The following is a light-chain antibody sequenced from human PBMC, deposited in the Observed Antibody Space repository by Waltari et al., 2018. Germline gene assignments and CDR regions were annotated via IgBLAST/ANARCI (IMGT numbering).Light chain of an antibody. CDR1: SSDVGSYNH. J-gene: IGLJ1*01. CDR2: EVS. CDR3: SSYAGSDIYV. V-gene: IGLV2-8*01. Sequence: QSALSQPPSASGSPGQSVTISCTGTSSDVGSYNHVSWYQQHPGTAPKVMIYEVSKRPSVVTDRFSGSKSANTASLTVSGLQAEDEADYYCSSYAGSDIYVFGTGTKVTVL.